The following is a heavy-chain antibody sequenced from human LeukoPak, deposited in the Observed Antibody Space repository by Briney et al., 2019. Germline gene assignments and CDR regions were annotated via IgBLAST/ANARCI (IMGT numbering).Heavy chain of an antibody. J-gene: IGHJ4*02. Sequence: GGSLRLSCAASGFTFSSYWMSWVRQAPGKGLEWVANIKQDGSEKYYVDSVKGRFTISRDNAKNSLYLQMNSLRAEDTAVYYCARLLVVVAAISYYFDYWGQGTLVTVSS. CDR1: GFTFSSYW. CDR2: IKQDGSEK. V-gene: IGHV3-7*01. CDR3: ARLLVVVAAISYYFDY. D-gene: IGHD2-15*01.